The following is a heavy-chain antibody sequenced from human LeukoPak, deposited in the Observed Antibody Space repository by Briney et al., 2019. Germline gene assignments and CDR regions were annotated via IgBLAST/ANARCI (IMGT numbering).Heavy chain of an antibody. CDR3: ARVGSGGSGSWVDY. V-gene: IGHV1-8*01. CDR2: MDPNSGNT. D-gene: IGHD3-10*01. CDR1: GYTFTSYD. J-gene: IGHJ4*02. Sequence: ASVKVSCKASGYTFTSYDINWVRQATGQGLEWMGWMDPNSGNTAYAQNFQGRVTITRNTSISTAYMELSSLRSEDTAVYYCARVGSGGSGSWVDYWGQGTLVTVSS.